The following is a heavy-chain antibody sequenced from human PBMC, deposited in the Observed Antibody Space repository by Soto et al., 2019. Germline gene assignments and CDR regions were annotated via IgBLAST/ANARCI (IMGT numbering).Heavy chain of an antibody. V-gene: IGHV1-46*01. CDR3: ARGPYYDILTGYYPVVGYYGMDV. CDR2: INPSGGST. Sequence: VASVKVSCKASGYTFTSYYMHWVRQAPGQGLEWMGIINPSGGSTSYAQKFQGRVTMTRDTSTSTVYMELSSLRSEDTAVYYCARGPYYDILTGYYPVVGYYGMDVWGQGTTVTVSS. J-gene: IGHJ6*02. D-gene: IGHD3-9*01. CDR1: GYTFTSYY.